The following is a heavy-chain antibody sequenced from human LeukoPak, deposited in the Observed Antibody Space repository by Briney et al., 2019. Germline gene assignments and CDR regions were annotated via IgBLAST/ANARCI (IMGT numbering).Heavy chain of an antibody. Sequence: GASVTVSCTASGGTFSSYAISWVRQAPGQGLEWMGGIIRIFGTANYAQKFQGRVTITANKSTSTAYMELSSLRSEDTAVYYCASPLAVGYCSGGSCYGNWGQGTLVTVSS. CDR2: IIRIFGTA. D-gene: IGHD2-15*01. CDR1: GGTFSSYA. CDR3: ASPLAVGYCSGGSCYGN. V-gene: IGHV1-69*06. J-gene: IGHJ4*02.